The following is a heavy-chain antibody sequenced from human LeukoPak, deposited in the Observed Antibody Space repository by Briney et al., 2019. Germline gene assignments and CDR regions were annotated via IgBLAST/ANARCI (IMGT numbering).Heavy chain of an antibody. J-gene: IGHJ5*02. CDR1: GFTFSSYS. V-gene: IGHV3-21*01. D-gene: IGHD1-20*01. Sequence: GGSRRLSCAASGFTFSSYSMNWVRQAPGKGLEWVSSISSSSSYIYYADSVKGRSTIPRDNAKNSLYLQMNSLRAEDTAVYYCASWSGITGRTGKFDPWGQGTLVTVSS. CDR3: ASWSGITGRTGKFDP. CDR2: ISSSSSYI.